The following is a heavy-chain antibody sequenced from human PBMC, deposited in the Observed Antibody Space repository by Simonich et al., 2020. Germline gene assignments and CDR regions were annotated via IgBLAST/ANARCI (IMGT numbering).Heavy chain of an antibody. D-gene: IGHD3-9*01. CDR1: GGSFSGYY. J-gene: IGHJ5*02. Sequence: QVQLQQWGAGLLKPSETLSLTCAVYGGSFSGYYWSWIRQPPGKGLEWMGEINHGGSTNYNPALKRRVTLSGATAKNQCSLKLSSVTAADTSVYYCARCGLVNYDILTGYHNWFDPWGQGTLVTVSS. CDR2: INHGGST. V-gene: IGHV4-34*01. CDR3: ARCGLVNYDILTGYHNWFDP.